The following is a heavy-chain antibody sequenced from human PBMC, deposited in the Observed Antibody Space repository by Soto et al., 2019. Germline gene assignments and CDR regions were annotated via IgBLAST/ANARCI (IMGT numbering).Heavy chain of an antibody. CDR3: ARMSYFYDKWYFDL. V-gene: IGHV4-31*03. J-gene: IGHJ2*01. D-gene: IGHD3-22*01. CDR1: GGSISSGGYY. Sequence: SETLSLTCTVSGGSISSGGYYWSWIRQHPGKGLEWIGYIYYSGSTYYNPSLKSRVTISVDTSKNQFSLKLSSVTAADTAVYYCARMSYFYDKWYFDLWGRGTLVTVPQ. CDR2: IYYSGST.